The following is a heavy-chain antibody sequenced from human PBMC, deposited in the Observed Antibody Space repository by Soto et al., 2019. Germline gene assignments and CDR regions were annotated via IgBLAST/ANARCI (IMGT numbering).Heavy chain of an antibody. J-gene: IGHJ6*02. V-gene: IGHV5-10-1*01. CDR3: ARLHYVTIFGVVYGMDV. CDR2: IDPSDSYT. D-gene: IGHD3-3*01. Sequence: GESRKISCKGSGYSFTSYWISWVRQMPGKGLEWMGRIDPSDSYTNYSPSFQGHVTISADKSISTAYLQWSSLKASDTAMYYCARLHYVTIFGVVYGMDVWGQGTTVTVSS. CDR1: GYSFTSYW.